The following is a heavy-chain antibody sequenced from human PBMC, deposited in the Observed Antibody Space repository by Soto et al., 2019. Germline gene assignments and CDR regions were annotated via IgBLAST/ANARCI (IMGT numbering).Heavy chain of an antibody. CDR1: GYSVASNSAA. V-gene: IGHV6-1*01. D-gene: IGHD5-12*01. Sequence: SQALSLTGDISGYSVASNSAAWSLIRQSPSRGLEWLGRTYYRSKWYNNYAVSVKSRITINPDTSKNQFSLQLNSVTPGDTAVYYWARDRLGDGYNDYWGQGTLVTVSS. CDR2: TYYRSKWYN. CDR3: ARDRLGDGYNDY. J-gene: IGHJ4*02.